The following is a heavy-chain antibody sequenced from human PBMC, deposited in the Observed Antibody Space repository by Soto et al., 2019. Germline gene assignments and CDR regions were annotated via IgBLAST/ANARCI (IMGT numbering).Heavy chain of an antibody. CDR2: IYYSGST. CDR1: GGSMSRGVYY. Sequence: LXLTCTVTGGSMSRGVYYWSWILQHPGKGLEWIGYIYYSGSTYYNPSLKSRVTISVDTSKNQFSLELSSVTAADTAVYYCARDSPPYYYDSSGGIWGQRTMVTVSS. V-gene: IGHV4-31*03. D-gene: IGHD3-22*01. J-gene: IGHJ3*01. CDR3: ARDSPPYYYDSSGGI.